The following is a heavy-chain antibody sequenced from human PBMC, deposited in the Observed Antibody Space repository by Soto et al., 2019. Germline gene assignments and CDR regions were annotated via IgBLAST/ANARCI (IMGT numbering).Heavy chain of an antibody. V-gene: IGHV1-46*01. CDR2: INPGYPAGRST. Sequence: GASVKVSCKASGYTLTTFFMHWVRQAPGQGLEWMGVINPGYPAGRSTTYAQKFQGRVTMTTDTSTRIVHMELSRRRSDDMAVYYCAREAIVERAATVMDVWGQGTTVTVSS. J-gene: IGHJ6*02. CDR1: GYTLTTFF. D-gene: IGHD2-15*01. CDR3: AREAIVERAATVMDV.